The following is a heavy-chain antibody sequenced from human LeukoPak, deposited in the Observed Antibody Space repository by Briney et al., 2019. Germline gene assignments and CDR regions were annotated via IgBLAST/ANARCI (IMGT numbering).Heavy chain of an antibody. D-gene: IGHD2-15*01. CDR2: INTNTGNP. J-gene: IGHJ4*02. V-gene: IGHV7-4-1*02. CDR1: GYTFTNYA. CDR3: ARDLGLPYYSVGTCQDY. Sequence: ASVKVSCKASGYTFTNYAMTWVRQAPGQGLEWMGWINTNTGNPTYAQGFTGRFVFSLDTSVSTAYLQISSLKAEDTAVYYCARDLGLPYYSVGTCQDYWGQGTLVTVSS.